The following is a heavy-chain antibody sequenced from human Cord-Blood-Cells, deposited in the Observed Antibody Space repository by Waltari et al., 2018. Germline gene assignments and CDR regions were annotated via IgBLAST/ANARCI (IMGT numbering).Heavy chain of an antibody. CDR2: IYYSGST. V-gene: IGHV4-61*01. CDR3: ARDGVLRYFDWTYWYFDL. D-gene: IGHD3-9*01. Sequence: QVQLQESGPGLVKPSETLSLTCTVSGGSVSSGSSYWSWLRQPPGTGLAWIGYIYYSGSTNYNPSLKSRVTISVDTSKDQFSLKLSSVTAADTAVYYCARDGVLRYFDWTYWYFDLWGRGTLVTVSS. CDR1: GGSVSSGSSY. J-gene: IGHJ2*01.